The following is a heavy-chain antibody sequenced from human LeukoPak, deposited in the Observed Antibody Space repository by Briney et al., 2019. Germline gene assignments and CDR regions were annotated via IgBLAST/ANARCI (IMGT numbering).Heavy chain of an antibody. CDR2: INHSVST. CDR3: ASWGDYGDYAAN. CDR1: GGSFSGYY. Sequence: PSETLSLTCAVYGGSFSGYYWSWIRQPPGKGLEWIGEINHSVSTNYNPSLKSRVTISVDTSKNQFSLKLSSVTAADTAVYYCASWGDYGDYAANWGQGTLVTVSS. V-gene: IGHV4-34*01. J-gene: IGHJ4*02. D-gene: IGHD4-17*01.